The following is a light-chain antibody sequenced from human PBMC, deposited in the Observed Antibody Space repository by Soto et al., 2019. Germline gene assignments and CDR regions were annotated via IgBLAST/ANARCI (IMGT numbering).Light chain of an antibody. CDR1: QSVSGN. V-gene: IGKV3-15*01. CDR2: GAS. Sequence: EIVMTQSPATLSVSPGERATLSCRASQSVSGNLAWYQQKPGQAPRLLIYGASTRATAIPARFSGSGSGTDFTLTISSLQSEDFAVYYGQQYNNWPPWTFGKGTKVEIK. J-gene: IGKJ1*01. CDR3: QQYNNWPPWT.